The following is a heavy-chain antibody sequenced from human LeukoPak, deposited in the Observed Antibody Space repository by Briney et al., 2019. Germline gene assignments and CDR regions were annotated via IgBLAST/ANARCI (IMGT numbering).Heavy chain of an antibody. J-gene: IGHJ4*02. CDR2: ISYDGNNK. CDR1: GFTFSNYA. D-gene: IGHD2/OR15-2a*01. Sequence: PGRSLRLSCAASGFTFSNYAFHWVRQAPGKGLEWVAVISYDGNNKYYADSVKGRFTISRDNSKNTLYVQMNSLRAEDTAVYYCARDNKYYWGQGTLVTVSS. CDR3: ARDNKYY. V-gene: IGHV3-30*04.